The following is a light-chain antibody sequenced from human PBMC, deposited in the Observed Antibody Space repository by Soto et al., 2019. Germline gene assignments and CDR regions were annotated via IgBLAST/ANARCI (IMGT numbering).Light chain of an antibody. Sequence: QSALTQPSSLSGSPGQSITISCTGTISDVGGYNYGSWYQQHPGKAPKLMIYEVSNRPSGVSNRFSGSKSGNTASLTISGLQAEDEADYYFSSYTSSSTLVFGTGTKVTVL. CDR2: EVS. J-gene: IGLJ1*01. V-gene: IGLV2-14*01. CDR3: SSYTSSSTLV. CDR1: ISDVGGYNY.